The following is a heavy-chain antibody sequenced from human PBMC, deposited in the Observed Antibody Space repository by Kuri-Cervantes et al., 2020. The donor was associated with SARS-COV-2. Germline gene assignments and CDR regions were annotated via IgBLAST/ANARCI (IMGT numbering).Heavy chain of an antibody. CDR3: ARGEGVHCTGGSCYGAWFDP. CDR2: IIPIFGTA. CDR1: GGTLSSHA. Sequence: KISCKVSGGTLSSHAISWVRQAPGQGLEWMGRIIPIFGTAQYEQKFQGRVTISADEATSTAYMEVTTLRSEDTAVYYCARGEGVHCTGGSCYGAWFDPWGQGTLVTVSS. V-gene: IGHV1-69*01. D-gene: IGHD2-15*01. J-gene: IGHJ5*02.